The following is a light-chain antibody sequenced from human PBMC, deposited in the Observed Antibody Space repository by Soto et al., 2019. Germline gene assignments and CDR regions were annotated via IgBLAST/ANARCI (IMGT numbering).Light chain of an antibody. J-gene: IGLJ3*02. CDR2: DVS. CDR1: SSDIGGYNY. Sequence: QSALTQPASVSGSPGQSITIACTGTSSDIGGYNYVSWYQQHPGRAPKLMIYDVSNRPSGVSNRFSACKSGNTASLTISGRQAEDEAVYYCSSYTTSSTLAVFGGGTKLTVL. V-gene: IGLV2-14*01. CDR3: SSYTTSSTLAV.